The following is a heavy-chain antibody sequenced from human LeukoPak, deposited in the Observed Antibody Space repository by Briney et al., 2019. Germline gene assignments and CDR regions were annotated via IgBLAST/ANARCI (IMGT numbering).Heavy chain of an antibody. Sequence: ASVKVSCKASGYTFTSYGISWVRQAPGQGLEWMGWISAYNGNTNYAQKFQGRVTMTRDTSTSTVYMELSSLRSEDTAVYYCARAPGRETDFDYWGQGTLVTVSS. CDR2: ISAYNGNT. CDR1: GYTFTSYG. D-gene: IGHD1-14*01. CDR3: ARAPGRETDFDY. J-gene: IGHJ4*02. V-gene: IGHV1-18*01.